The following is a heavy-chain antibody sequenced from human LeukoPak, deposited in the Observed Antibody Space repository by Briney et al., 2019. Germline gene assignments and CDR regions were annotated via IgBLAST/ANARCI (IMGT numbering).Heavy chain of an antibody. CDR3: ARDDGYQLLFDY. CDR2: IYTSGST. J-gene: IGHJ4*02. D-gene: IGHD2-2*01. CDR1: GGSNSSGSYY. Sequence: PSETLSLTCTVSGGSNSSGSYYWSWIRQPAGKGLEWIGRIYTSGSTNYNPSLKSRVTISVDTSKNQFSLKLSSVTAADTAVYYCARDDGYQLLFDYWGQGTLVTVSS. V-gene: IGHV4-61*02.